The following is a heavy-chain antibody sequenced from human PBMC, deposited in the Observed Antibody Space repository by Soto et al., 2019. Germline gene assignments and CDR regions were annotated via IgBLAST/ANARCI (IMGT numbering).Heavy chain of an antibody. CDR1: GFTFSSYW. V-gene: IGHV3-7*05. D-gene: IGHD1-26*01. J-gene: IGHJ6*02. CDR3: ARDRWELLGYYYYGMDV. Sequence: GGSLRLSCAASGFTFSSYWMSWVRQAPGKGLEWVANIKQDGSEKYYVDSVKGRFTISRDNAKNSLYLQMNSLRAEDTAVYYCARDRWELLGYYYYGMDVWGQGTTVTVSS. CDR2: IKQDGSEK.